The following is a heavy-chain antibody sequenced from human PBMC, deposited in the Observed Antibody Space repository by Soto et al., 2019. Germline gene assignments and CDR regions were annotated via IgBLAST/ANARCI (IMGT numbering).Heavy chain of an antibody. CDR3: ARVALRRYSSGWFDY. V-gene: IGHV3-53*04. CDR2: IYSGGST. D-gene: IGHD6-19*01. J-gene: IGHJ4*02. CDR1: GFTVSSNY. Sequence: GGSLRLSCAASGFTVSSNYMSWVRRAPGKGLEWVSVIYSGGSTYYADSVKGRFTISRHNSKNTLYLQMNSLRAEDTAVYYCARVALRRYSSGWFDYWGQGTLVTVSS.